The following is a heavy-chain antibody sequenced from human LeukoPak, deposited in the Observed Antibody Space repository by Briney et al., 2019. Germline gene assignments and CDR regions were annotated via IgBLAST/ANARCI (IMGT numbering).Heavy chain of an antibody. Sequence: GGSLRLSCAASEFSVGSNYMTWVRQAPGKGLEWVSLIYSGGSTYYADSVKGRFTISRDNSKDTLYLQMNSLRAEDTAVYYCARDSDYYDILTGYRYYMDVWGKGTTVTVSS. D-gene: IGHD3-9*01. CDR1: EFSVGSNY. J-gene: IGHJ6*03. CDR3: ARDSDYYDILTGYRYYMDV. CDR2: IYSGGST. V-gene: IGHV3-66*02.